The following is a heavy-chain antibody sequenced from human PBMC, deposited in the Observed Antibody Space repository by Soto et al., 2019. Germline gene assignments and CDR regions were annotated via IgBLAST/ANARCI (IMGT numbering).Heavy chain of an antibody. CDR2: IAHDGHT. V-gene: IGHV4-4*02. J-gene: IGHJ4*02. CDR1: GGSITTSVL. Sequence: SETLSLTGDVSGGSITTSVLCTWVRQFPGRGLEWIGEIAHDGHTNYNPSLSGRVTMSVDLSNSQFSLNVASVNAADTAVYFCAGGRDYDYWGKGPLVTVSS. D-gene: IGHD1-26*01. CDR3: AGGRDYDY.